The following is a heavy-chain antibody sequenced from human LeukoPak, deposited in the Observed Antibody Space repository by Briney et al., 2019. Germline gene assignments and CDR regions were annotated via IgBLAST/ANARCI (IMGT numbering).Heavy chain of an antibody. V-gene: IGHV1-2*02. CDR3: ARGREYYDFWSGLSDYMDV. CDR1: GYTFTGYY. J-gene: IGHJ6*03. CDR2: INPNSGGT. D-gene: IGHD3-3*01. Sequence: ASVKVSCKASGYTFTGYYMHWVRLAPGQGLEWMGWINPNSGGTNYAQKFQGRVTMTSDTSISTAYMELSRLRSDDTAVYYCARGREYYDFWSGLSDYMDVWGKGTTVTVSS.